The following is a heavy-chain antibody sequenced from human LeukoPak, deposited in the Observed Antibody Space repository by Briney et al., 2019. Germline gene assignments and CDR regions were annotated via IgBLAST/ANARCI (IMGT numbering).Heavy chain of an antibody. D-gene: IGHD1-1*01. Sequence: TLSLTCAVSGGSISSNNWWSWVRQHPGKGLEWIGEIYHSGSTNYNPSLKSRVTISVDKSKTQFSLKLISVTAADTAVYFCATNALSLAQMYNWKDELWGQGTLVTVSS. CDR1: GGSISSNNW. CDR2: IYHSGST. J-gene: IGHJ4*02. V-gene: IGHV4-4*01. CDR3: ATNALSLAQMYNWKDEL.